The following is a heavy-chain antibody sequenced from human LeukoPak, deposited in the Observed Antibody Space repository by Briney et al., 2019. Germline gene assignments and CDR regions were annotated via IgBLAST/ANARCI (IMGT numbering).Heavy chain of an antibody. V-gene: IGHV4-34*01. J-gene: IGHJ6*03. CDR2: INHSGST. Sequence: DTLPLTCAVYGGSFSGHYWSWIRQPPGKGLGWIGEINHSGSTNYNPSLKSRVSISVDTSKNQFSLTLSSVTAADTAVYYCARGRRSNYYTDGWGKGSTVTVSS. CDR1: GGSFSGHY. CDR3: ARGRRSNYYTDG.